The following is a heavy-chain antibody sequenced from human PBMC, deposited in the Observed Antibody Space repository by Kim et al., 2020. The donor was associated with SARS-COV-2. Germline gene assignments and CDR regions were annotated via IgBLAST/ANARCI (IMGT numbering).Heavy chain of an antibody. J-gene: IGHJ4*02. CDR2: IRGSGGST. D-gene: IGHD2-15*01. CDR1: EFTFSSYA. V-gene: IGHV3-23*01. Sequence: GGSLRLSCAASEFTFSSYAMRWVRQAPGKGLEWVSAIRGSGGSTYYADSVKGRFTISRDNSKNTLYLQMNSLRAEDTAVYYCAKDPSCGGDTFYSNFDYWGRGPLVTVS. CDR3: AKDPSCGGDTFYSNFDY.